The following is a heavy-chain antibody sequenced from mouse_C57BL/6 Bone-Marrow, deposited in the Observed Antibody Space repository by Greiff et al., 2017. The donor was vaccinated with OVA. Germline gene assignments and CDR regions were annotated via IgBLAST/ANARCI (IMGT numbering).Heavy chain of an antibody. CDR1: GFSFNTYA. J-gene: IGHJ4*01. V-gene: IGHV10-1*01. Sequence: EVQVVESGGGLVQPKGSLKLSCAASGFSFNTYAMNWVRQAPGKGLEWVARIRSKSNNYATYYADSVKDRFTISRDDSESMLYLQMNNLKTEDTAMYYCVRHHYYGSSPYYYAMDYWGQGTSVTVSS. CDR2: IRSKSNNYAT. D-gene: IGHD1-1*01. CDR3: VRHHYYGSSPYYYAMDY.